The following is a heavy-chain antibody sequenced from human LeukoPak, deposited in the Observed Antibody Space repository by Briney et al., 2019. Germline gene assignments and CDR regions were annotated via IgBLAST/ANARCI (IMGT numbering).Heavy chain of an antibody. Sequence: GASAKVSCKASGYTFTSYAMHWVRQAPGQRLEWMGWSNAGNGNTKYSQEFQGRVTITRDTSASTAYMELSRLRSDDTAVYYCARVRSYCTNGVCYWDLDYWGQGTLVTVSS. CDR2: SNAGNGNT. CDR3: ARVRSYCTNGVCYWDLDY. D-gene: IGHD2-8*01. CDR1: GYTFTSYA. J-gene: IGHJ4*02. V-gene: IGHV1-3*02.